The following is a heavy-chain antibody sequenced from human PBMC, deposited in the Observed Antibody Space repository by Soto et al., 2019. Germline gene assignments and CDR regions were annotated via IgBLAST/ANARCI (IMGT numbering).Heavy chain of an antibody. D-gene: IGHD7-27*01. Sequence: QVQLQESGPGLAKPSDTLSLTCTVSGGSISSYYWSWIRQPPGKGLEWIGYIYYSGSTNYNPSLKSRVTISVDTSKNQFSLKLSSVTAADTAVYYCARRWGTYFDYWGQGTLVTVSS. J-gene: IGHJ4*02. CDR1: GGSISSYY. V-gene: IGHV4-59*01. CDR2: IYYSGST. CDR3: ARRWGTYFDY.